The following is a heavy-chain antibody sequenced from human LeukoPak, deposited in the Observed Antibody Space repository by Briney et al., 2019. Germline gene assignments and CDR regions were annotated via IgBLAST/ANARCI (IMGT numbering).Heavy chain of an antibody. CDR1: GYSISSGYY. Sequence: SETLSLTCAVSGYSISSGYYWGWIRQPPGKGLEWIGSIYHSGSTYYNPCLKSRVTISVDTSKNQFSLKLSSVTAADTAVYYCARVGYCSSTSCYAGALDYWGQGTLVTVSS. CDR3: ARVGYCSSTSCYAGALDY. D-gene: IGHD2-2*03. J-gene: IGHJ4*02. V-gene: IGHV4-38-2*01. CDR2: IYHSGST.